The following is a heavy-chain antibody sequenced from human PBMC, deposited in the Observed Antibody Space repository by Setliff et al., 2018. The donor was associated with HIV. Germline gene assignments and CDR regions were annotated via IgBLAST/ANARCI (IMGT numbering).Heavy chain of an antibody. D-gene: IGHD4-17*01. Sequence: GSLRLSCAVSGFTFSSHWMVWVRQAPGKGLEWVANINQDGSEKNYVYSVKGRFTISRDNAKNSLFLQMNSLRAEDTAVYYCARGQTSVTLQFDHWGQGTLVTVSS. V-gene: IGHV3-7*01. CDR3: ARGQTSVTLQFDH. J-gene: IGHJ4*02. CDR2: INQDGSEK. CDR1: GFTFSSHW.